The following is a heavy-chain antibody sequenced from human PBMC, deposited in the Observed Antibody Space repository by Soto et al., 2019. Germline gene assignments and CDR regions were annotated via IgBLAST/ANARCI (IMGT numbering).Heavy chain of an antibody. CDR1: GDRVSSNNAA. CDR2: TYYRSKWYY. V-gene: IGHV6-1*01. D-gene: IGHD6-19*01. Sequence: SQTLSLTCAISGDRVSSNNAAWNWIRQSPSRGLEWLGRTYYRSKWYYEYASGKSRITINPDTSKNQFSLQLDSVTPEDTAVYYCARDTGWYNGMDIWGQGTTVTVSS. CDR3: ARDTGWYNGMDI. J-gene: IGHJ6*02.